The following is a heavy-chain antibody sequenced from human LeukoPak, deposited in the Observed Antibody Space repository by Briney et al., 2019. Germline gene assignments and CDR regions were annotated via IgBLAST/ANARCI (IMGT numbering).Heavy chain of an antibody. CDR3: ARENPAAPTLDY. CDR2: INHSGST. V-gene: IGHV4-34*01. J-gene: IGHJ4*02. D-gene: IGHD6-6*01. Sequence: PSETLSLTCAVYGGSFSGYYWSWIRQPPGKGLEWIGEINHSGSTNYNPSLKSRVTISVDTSKNQFSLKLSSVTAADTAVYYCARENPAAPTLDYWGQGTLVTVSS. CDR1: GGSFSGYY.